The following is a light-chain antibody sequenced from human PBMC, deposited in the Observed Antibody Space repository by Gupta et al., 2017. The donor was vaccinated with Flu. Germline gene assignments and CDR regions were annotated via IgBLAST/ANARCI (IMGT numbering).Light chain of an antibody. CDR2: GNT. Sequence: QSVLTQPPSVSGAPGQRVTISCTGSSSNIGADYDVHWYQQLPGTAPKLLIHGNTNRPSGVPDRSSGSKSGTSASLAITGLQAEDEADYYCQSYDSLGGSVFGTGTKVTVL. CDR3: QSYDSLGGSV. CDR1: SSNIGADYD. J-gene: IGLJ1*01. V-gene: IGLV1-40*01.